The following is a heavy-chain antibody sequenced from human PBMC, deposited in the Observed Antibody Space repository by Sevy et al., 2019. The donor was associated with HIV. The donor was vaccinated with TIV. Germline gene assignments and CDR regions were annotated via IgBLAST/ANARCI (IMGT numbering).Heavy chain of an antibody. Sequence: ASVKVSCKDSGDTFSTYDINWVRQAPGQGLEWMGWMSPKSGSTGFAQKFQGRLTMTRDTSINTDYMELGSLRSEDTVVYYCASGGSGDVWNYGYYYYGMDVWGQGATVTVPS. D-gene: IGHD3-3*01. CDR3: ASGGSGDVWNYGYYYYGMDV. J-gene: IGHJ6*02. V-gene: IGHV1-8*02. CDR1: GDTFSTYD. CDR2: MSPKSGST.